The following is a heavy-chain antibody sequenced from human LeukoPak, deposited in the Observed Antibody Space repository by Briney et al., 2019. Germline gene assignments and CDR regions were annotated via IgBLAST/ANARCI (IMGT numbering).Heavy chain of an antibody. CDR3: ATLAPRYQLLAFDY. CDR1: GDSVSSNSVT. CDR2: TYYRSTWYN. V-gene: IGHV6-1*01. J-gene: IGHJ4*02. Sequence: SQTLSLTCAISGDSVSSNSVTWNWIRQSPSRGLEWLGRTYYRSTWYNDYAVSVRGRITVNPDTSKNQFSLHLNSVTPEDTAVYYCATLAPRYQLLAFDYWGQGTLVTVSS. D-gene: IGHD2-2*01.